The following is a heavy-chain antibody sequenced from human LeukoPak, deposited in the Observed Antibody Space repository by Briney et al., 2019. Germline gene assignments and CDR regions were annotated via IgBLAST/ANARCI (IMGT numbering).Heavy chain of an antibody. J-gene: IGHJ3*02. CDR3: APTRGDSSAFDM. CDR2: IIATFDIG. D-gene: IGHD3-3*01. CDR1: GGTFSGYT. V-gene: IGHV1-69*02. Sequence: SVKVSCKASGGTFSGYTINRVRQAPGQGLVWMGRIIATFDIGDYAQKFQGRVTMTADKPTSTAYMELSSLRSDDTAVYYCAPTRGDSSAFDMWGQGTMVTVSS.